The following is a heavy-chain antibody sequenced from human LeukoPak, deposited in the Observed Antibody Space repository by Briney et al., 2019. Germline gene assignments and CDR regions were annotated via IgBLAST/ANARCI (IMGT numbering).Heavy chain of an antibody. V-gene: IGHV4-39*01. J-gene: IGHJ4*02. D-gene: IGHD1-26*01. CDR1: GGSISRSRYC. Sequence: SETLSLTSTVSGGSISRSRYCCGSIRQPPGKGLEWIGSIYYSGSTYYNPSLKIRVTISVDTSKNQFSLKLSSVIAADMYVYYCATSEHYWGQGTLVTVSS. CDR2: IYYSGST. CDR3: ATSEHY.